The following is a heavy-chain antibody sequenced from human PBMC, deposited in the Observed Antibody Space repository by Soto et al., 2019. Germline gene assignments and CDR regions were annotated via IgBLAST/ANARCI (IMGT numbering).Heavy chain of an antibody. Sequence: GVSLRLSCAASGFTVSSNYMSWVRQAPGKGLEWVSIIYSGGSTYYADSVKGRFTISRDNSKNTLSLQMNSLRVEDTAVYYCARSSGYDDYFDYWGQGTLVTVSS. V-gene: IGHV3-66*01. CDR1: GFTVSSNY. CDR2: IYSGGST. D-gene: IGHD5-12*01. J-gene: IGHJ4*02. CDR3: ARSSGYDDYFDY.